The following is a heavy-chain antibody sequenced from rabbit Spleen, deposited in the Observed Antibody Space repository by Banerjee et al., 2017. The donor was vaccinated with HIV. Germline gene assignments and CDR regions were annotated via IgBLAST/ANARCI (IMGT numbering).Heavy chain of an antibody. CDR3: ARDAGSGPYIDGYFDL. D-gene: IGHD8-1*01. CDR2: IDVGRSGTT. J-gene: IGHJ4*01. CDR1: GFSFTNSYY. V-gene: IGHV1S45*01. Sequence: QEQLVESGGGLVQPEGSLTLTCTAFGFSFTNSYYVSWVRQAPGKGLEWIACIDVGRSGTTYYASWAKGRFTISKASSTTVTLQMTSLTVADMATYFCARDAGSGPYIDGYFDLWGPGTLVTVS.